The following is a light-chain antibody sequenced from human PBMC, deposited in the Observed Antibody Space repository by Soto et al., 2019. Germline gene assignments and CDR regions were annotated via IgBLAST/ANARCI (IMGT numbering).Light chain of an antibody. CDR3: CSYAGSYTYV. CDR2: NVI. J-gene: IGLJ1*01. V-gene: IGLV2-11*01. CDR1: SSDVGGYNF. Sequence: QSVLTQPRSVSGSPGQSVTISCTGTSSDVGGYNFVSWYQHHPGKAPKLIIYNVIQRPSGVPDRFSASKSDNTASLTISGLQAEDEADYYRCSYAGSYTYVFGTGTKVTVL.